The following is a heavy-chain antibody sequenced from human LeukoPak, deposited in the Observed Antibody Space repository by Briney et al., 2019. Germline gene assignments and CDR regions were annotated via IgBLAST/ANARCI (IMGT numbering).Heavy chain of an antibody. CDR2: IRYDGTNK. J-gene: IGHJ6*03. CDR1: GFIFNTYG. V-gene: IGHV3-30*02. Sequence: SGGSLRLSCAASGFIFNTYGMHWVRQAPGKGLEWVAFIRYDGTNKYYGDSVKGRFTISRDNFKNTLDLQMNSLRDEDTAVYYCAKDLSLSYGCQYYYYMDVWGKGTTVTVSS. CDR3: AKDLSLSYGCQYYYYMDV. D-gene: IGHD3-16*01.